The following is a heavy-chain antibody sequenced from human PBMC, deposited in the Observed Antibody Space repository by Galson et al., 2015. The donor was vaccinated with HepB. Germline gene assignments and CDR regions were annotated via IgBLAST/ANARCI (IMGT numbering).Heavy chain of an antibody. CDR1: GSTFINYA. Sequence: SVKVSCKASGSTFINYALHWVRQAPGQRPESMGWISAASGDIKFSRKFQDRVTITRDTPASTAYMQLSSLRSDDTAAYYCARGHYGDYGGGFDSWGQGTLVTVSS. D-gene: IGHD4-17*01. V-gene: IGHV1-3*01. CDR2: ISAASGDI. J-gene: IGHJ5*01. CDR3: ARGHYGDYGGGFDS.